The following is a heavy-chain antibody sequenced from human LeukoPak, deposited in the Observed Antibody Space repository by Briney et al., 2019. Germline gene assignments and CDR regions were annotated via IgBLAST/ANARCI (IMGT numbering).Heavy chain of an antibody. D-gene: IGHD1-26*01. CDR2: ISYDGSNK. CDR3: AKDRPLEVGATTGAFDI. CDR1: GFTFSSYG. J-gene: IGHJ3*02. Sequence: PGGSLRLSCAASGFTFSSYGMHWVRQAPGKGLEWVAVISYDGSNKYYADSVKGRFTISRDNSKNTLYLQMNSLRAEDTAVYYCAKDRPLEVGATTGAFDIWGQGTMVTVSS. V-gene: IGHV3-30*18.